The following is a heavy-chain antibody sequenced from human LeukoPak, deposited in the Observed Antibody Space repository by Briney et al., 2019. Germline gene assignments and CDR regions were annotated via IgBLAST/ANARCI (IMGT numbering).Heavy chain of an antibody. D-gene: IGHD3-3*01. CDR2: INHSGST. CDR3: ARDVKRITIFGVVGGNYYYGMDV. J-gene: IGHJ6*02. Sequence: PSETLSLTCTVSGGSISSYYWSWIRQPPGKGLEWIGEINHSGSTNYNPSLKSRVTISVDTSKNQFSLKLSSVTAADTAVYYCARDVKRITIFGVVGGNYYYGMDVWGQGTTVTVSS. V-gene: IGHV4-34*01. CDR1: GGSISSYY.